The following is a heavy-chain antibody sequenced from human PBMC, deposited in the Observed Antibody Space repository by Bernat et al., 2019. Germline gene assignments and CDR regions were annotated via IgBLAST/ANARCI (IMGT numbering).Heavy chain of an antibody. V-gene: IGHV3-30-3*01. CDR2: ISYDGSNK. Sequence: QVQLVESGGGVVQPGRSLRLSCAASGFTFSSYAMHWVRQAPGKGLEWVAVISYDGSNKYYADSVKGRFTISRDNSKNTLYLQMNSLRAEDTAVYYCARCRLFRYYGTGTRDAFDIWGKETMVTVSS. J-gene: IGHJ3*02. CDR3: ARCRLFRYYGTGTRDAFDI. D-gene: IGHD3-10*01. CDR1: GFTFSSYA.